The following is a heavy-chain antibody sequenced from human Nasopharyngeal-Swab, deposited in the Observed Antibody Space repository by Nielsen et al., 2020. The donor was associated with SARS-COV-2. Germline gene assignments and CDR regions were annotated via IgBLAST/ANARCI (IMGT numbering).Heavy chain of an antibody. CDR2: IKQDGSEK. CDR3: ARAIIGYSDAFDI. J-gene: IGHJ3*02. Sequence: GGSLRLTCAASGFTFSSYWRSWVRQAPGKGLEWVANIKQDGSEKYYVDSVKGRFTISRDNAKNSLYLQMSSLRAEDTAVYYCARAIIGYSDAFDIWGQGTMVTVSS. D-gene: IGHD3-22*01. CDR1: GFTFSSYW. V-gene: IGHV3-7*01.